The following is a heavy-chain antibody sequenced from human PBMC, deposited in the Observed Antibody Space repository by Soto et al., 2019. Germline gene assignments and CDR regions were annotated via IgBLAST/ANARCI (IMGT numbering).Heavy chain of an antibody. J-gene: IGHJ5*02. V-gene: IGHV1-69*12. CDR3: ARDRYCSGCSCYSHNWFDP. Sequence: QVQLVQSGAEVKKPGSSVKVSCKASGGTFSSYAISWVRQAPGQGLEWMGGIIPIFGTANYAQKFQGRVTITADESRSTAYMDLRSLRSEDPAVYYCARDRYCSGCSCYSHNWFDPWGQGTLVTVSS. D-gene: IGHD2-15*01. CDR1: GGTFSSYA. CDR2: IIPIFGTA.